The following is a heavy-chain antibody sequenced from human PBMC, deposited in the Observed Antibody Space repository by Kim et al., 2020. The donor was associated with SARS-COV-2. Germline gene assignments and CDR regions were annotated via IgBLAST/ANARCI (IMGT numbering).Heavy chain of an antibody. V-gene: IGHV4-59*01. J-gene: IGHJ5*02. Sequence: SRVTISVDTSKHQFSLKLSSVTAADTAVYYCARVTYYYDSSGYYYGGFDPWGQGTLVTVSS. CDR3: ARVTYYYDSSGYYYGGFDP. D-gene: IGHD3-22*01.